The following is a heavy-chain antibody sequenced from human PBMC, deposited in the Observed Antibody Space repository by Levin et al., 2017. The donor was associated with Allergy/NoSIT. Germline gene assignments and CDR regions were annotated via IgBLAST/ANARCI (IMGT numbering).Heavy chain of an antibody. J-gene: IGHJ3*02. V-gene: IGHV3-23*01. CDR3: AKPLRSDIVVVPAAIKWAFDS. Sequence: GESLKISCAASGFTFSSYAMSWVRQAPGKGLEWVSAISGSGGSTYYADSVKGRFTISRDNSKNTLYLQMNSLRAEDTAVYYCAKPLRSDIVVVPAAIKWAFDSWGQGTMVTVSS. CDR1: GFTFSSYA. CDR2: ISGSGGST. D-gene: IGHD2-2*01.